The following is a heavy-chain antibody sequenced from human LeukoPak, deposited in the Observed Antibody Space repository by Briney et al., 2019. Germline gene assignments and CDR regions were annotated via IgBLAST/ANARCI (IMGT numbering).Heavy chain of an antibody. Sequence: SVKVSRKASGGTFSSYAISWVRQAPGQGLEWMGGIIPIFGTANYAQKFQGRVTITTDESTSTAYMELSSLRSEETAVYYCARSIYSNYRYYYYYMDVWGKGTTVTVSS. CDR3: ARSIYSNYRYYYYYMDV. J-gene: IGHJ6*03. D-gene: IGHD4-11*01. CDR2: IIPIFGTA. V-gene: IGHV1-69*05. CDR1: GGTFSSYA.